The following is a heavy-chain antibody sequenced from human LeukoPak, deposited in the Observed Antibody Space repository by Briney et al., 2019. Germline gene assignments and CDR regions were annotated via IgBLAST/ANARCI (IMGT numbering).Heavy chain of an antibody. CDR1: GYSFTTYW. V-gene: IGHV5-51*01. Sequence: GESLKISCQGSGYSFTTYWIGWVRQMPGKGLEWMGIIYPGDSDTRYSPSFQGQVTISADKSINTAYLQWSSLKASDTAMYYCARLLRNIAAAVYFFDYWGQGTLVTVSS. CDR3: ARLLRNIAAAVYFFDY. CDR2: IYPGDSDT. D-gene: IGHD6-13*01. J-gene: IGHJ4*02.